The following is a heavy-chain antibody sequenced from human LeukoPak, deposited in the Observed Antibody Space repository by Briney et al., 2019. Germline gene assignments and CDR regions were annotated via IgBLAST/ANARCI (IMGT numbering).Heavy chain of an antibody. D-gene: IGHD4-17*01. J-gene: IGHJ4*02. CDR2: IYTSGST. CDR1: GGSISSYY. Sequence: SETLSLTCTVSGGSISSYYWSWIRQPAGKGLGWIGRIYTSGSTNYNPSLESRVTMSVDTSKNQFSLKLSSVTAADTAVYYCARDYGDYYYFDYWGQGTLVTVSS. CDR3: ARDYGDYYYFDY. V-gene: IGHV4-4*07.